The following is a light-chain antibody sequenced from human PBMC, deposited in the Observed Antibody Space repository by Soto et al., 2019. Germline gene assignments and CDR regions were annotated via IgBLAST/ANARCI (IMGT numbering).Light chain of an antibody. CDR3: QQHVSSPIT. Sequence: IVLTQSPGTLSLSLVERATLSCRSSQSVSSSYLAWYQQKPAQAPRLXIYGASSRATGIPDSFSGSGSGTDFTLTISRLEPEDFAVYYCQQHVSSPITFGQGTRLEIK. V-gene: IGKV3-20*01. CDR1: QSVSSSY. J-gene: IGKJ5*01. CDR2: GAS.